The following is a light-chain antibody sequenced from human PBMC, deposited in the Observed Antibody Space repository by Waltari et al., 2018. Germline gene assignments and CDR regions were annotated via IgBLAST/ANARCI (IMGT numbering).Light chain of an antibody. CDR1: IPQLGRNT. CDR3: AAWDDSLNGVV. CDR2: SNN. J-gene: IGLJ2*01. Sequence: QSVLTQPPSASGTPGQRVTISCSGSIPQLGRNTFTWYQQLPGTAPKLLIYSNNQRPSGVPDRFSGSKSGTSASLAISGLQSEDEADYYCAAWDDSLNGVVFGGGTKLTVL. V-gene: IGLV1-44*01.